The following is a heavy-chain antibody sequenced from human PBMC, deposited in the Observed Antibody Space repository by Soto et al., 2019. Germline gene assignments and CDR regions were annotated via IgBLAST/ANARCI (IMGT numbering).Heavy chain of an antibody. Sequence: LVQSGAEAKKPGTSVKVSCKASGYTFSTSTIRWVRQAPGQRLEWLGWIKAYSGNTNYAPKLQGRVTMTTDTSTSTAYLELSSLTNDDTAMYYCAIANYGDDDYWGQGTLVTVSS. CDR1: GYTFSTST. D-gene: IGHD4-17*01. J-gene: IGHJ4*02. V-gene: IGHV1-18*04. CDR2: IKAYSGNT. CDR3: AIANYGDDDY.